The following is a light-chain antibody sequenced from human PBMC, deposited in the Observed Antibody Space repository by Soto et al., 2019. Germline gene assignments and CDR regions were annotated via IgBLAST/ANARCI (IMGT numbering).Light chain of an antibody. J-gene: IGLJ3*02. CDR2: EVS. Sequence: QSALTQPPSASGSPGQSVTISCTGTSSDIGIYDFVSWYQQHPGKAPKLLIYEVSKRPSGVPDRFSGSKSGNTASLTVSDLQTEDAADYYCSAYAGTNDLGVFGGGTKVTV. V-gene: IGLV2-8*01. CDR3: SAYAGTNDLGV. CDR1: SSDIGIYDF.